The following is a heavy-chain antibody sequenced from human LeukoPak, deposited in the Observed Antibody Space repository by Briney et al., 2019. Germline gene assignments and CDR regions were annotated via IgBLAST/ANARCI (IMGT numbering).Heavy chain of an antibody. CDR1: GFTFSTYW. CDR3: ATTTRSSSWDY. CDR2: IKQDGSAK. D-gene: IGHD6-13*01. Sequence: PGGSLRLSCAASGFTFSTYWMVWFRQAPGKGLEWMANIKQDGSAKQYVDSAKGRFTISRDNANNLVYLQMNSLRVEDTGVYYCATTTRSSSWDYWGQGTLVTVSS. J-gene: IGHJ4*02. V-gene: IGHV3-7*02.